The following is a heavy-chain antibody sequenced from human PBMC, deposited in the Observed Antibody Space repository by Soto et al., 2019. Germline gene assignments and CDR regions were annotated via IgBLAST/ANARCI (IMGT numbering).Heavy chain of an antibody. J-gene: IGHJ6*02. V-gene: IGHV1-2*04. D-gene: IGHD2-21*02. CDR2: INPNSGGT. CDR3: ARVGDAPPYYGMDV. Sequence: GASVKVSCKASGYTFTGYYMHWVRQAPGQGLEWMGWINPNSGGTNYAQKFQGWVTMTRDTSISTAYMELSRLRSDDTAVYYCARVGDAPPYYGMDVWGQGTTVSVSS. CDR1: GYTFTGYY.